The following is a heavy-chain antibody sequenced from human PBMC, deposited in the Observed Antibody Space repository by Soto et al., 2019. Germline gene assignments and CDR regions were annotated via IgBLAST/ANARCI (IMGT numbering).Heavy chain of an antibody. V-gene: IGHV4-31*03. Sequence: QVQLQESGPGLMKPSQTLSLTCTVSGGYISSAGSFWSWVRQLTGKGLEWIGYMSHSETTHYNSSLKSRVSISIDTSKNEFSVNLGYVTAADTAVYYCASGYSRPDWFDSWGPGTLVIVS. D-gene: IGHD5-12*01. CDR1: GGYISSAGSF. J-gene: IGHJ5*01. CDR3: ASGYSRPDWFDS. CDR2: MSHSETT.